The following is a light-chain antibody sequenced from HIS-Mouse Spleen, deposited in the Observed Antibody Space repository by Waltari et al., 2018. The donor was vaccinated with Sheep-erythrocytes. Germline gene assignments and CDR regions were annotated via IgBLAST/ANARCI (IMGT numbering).Light chain of an antibody. J-gene: IGLJ2*01. Sequence: QSALTQPRSVSGSPGQSVTISCTGTSSDVGGYNYVSWYQQHPGKAPKLMIYDVSKRPPGVPDRFCGSKSGHTASLTISGLQAEDEADYYCCSYAGSYAVVFGGGTKLTVL. CDR3: CSYAGSYAVV. CDR2: DVS. CDR1: SSDVGGYNY. V-gene: IGLV2-11*01.